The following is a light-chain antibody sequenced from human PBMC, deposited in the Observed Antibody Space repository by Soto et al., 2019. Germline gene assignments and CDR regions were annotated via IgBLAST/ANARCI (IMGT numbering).Light chain of an antibody. CDR2: DAS. J-gene: IGKJ2*01. CDR1: QSISTP. V-gene: IGKV1-5*01. Sequence: IQMTQSPATLSASVGDRVTITCRASQSISTPLAWYQQKPGKAPEVLIYDASTLESGVPSRFSGSGSGTKFTLTISSLQPDDFATYYCQQYSSNLYTFGQGTKVDIK. CDR3: QQYSSNLYT.